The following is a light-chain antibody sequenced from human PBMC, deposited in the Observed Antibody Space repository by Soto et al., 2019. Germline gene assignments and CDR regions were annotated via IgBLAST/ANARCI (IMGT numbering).Light chain of an antibody. J-gene: IGKJ5*01. V-gene: IGKV3-15*01. Sequence: EIVMTQSPGTLSVSPGERATLSRRASESVSSKVAWYQQRPGQAPRLLIYGASTRATGIPANFSGSGSGTEFTLTISSLQSEDFAVYYCHQYSNWPLTFGQGTRLEIK. CDR1: ESVSSK. CDR3: HQYSNWPLT. CDR2: GAS.